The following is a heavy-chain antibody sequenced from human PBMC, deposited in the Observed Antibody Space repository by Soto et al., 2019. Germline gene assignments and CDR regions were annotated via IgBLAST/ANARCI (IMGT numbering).Heavy chain of an antibody. CDR3: ARFTIVNNGFYYLDY. J-gene: IGHJ4*02. CDR2: TKNKANSYTT. D-gene: IGHD3-10*01. Sequence: EVQQVESGGGLVQPGGSLRLSCAASGFTFSDHYMDWVRQAPGKGLEWVGRTKNKANSYTTIYAASVKGRFIISRDYSKISMYLPINRLQIEDTPVYFCARFTIVNNGFYYLDYWGQGTLVTVSS. CDR1: GFTFSDHY. V-gene: IGHV3-72*01.